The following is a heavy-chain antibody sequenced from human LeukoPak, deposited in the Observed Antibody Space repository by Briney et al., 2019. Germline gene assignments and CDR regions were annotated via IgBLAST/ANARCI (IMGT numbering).Heavy chain of an antibody. J-gene: IGHJ4*02. CDR3: VKEAYYYDSSGYYYYFDY. V-gene: IGHV3-64D*09. D-gene: IGHD3-22*01. CDR2: ISSNGGST. CDR1: GFTFSSYA. Sequence: GGSLRLSCSASGFTFSSYAMHWVRQAPGKGLEYVSAISSNGGSTYYADSVKGRFTISRDNSKNTLYLQMSSPRAEDTAVYYCVKEAYYYDSSGYYYYFDYWGQGTLVTVSS.